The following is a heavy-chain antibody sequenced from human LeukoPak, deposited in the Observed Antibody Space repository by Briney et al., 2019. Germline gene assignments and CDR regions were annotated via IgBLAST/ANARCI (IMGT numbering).Heavy chain of an antibody. CDR3: ARDLILSSWQPFAS. D-gene: IGHD2-15*01. CDR1: GFTFSRYI. CDR2: ISQDGNNK. J-gene: IGHJ4*02. V-gene: IGHV3-30*04. Sequence: GGSLRLSCVASGFTFSRYIMYWVRQAPGKGLEWVAAISQDGNNKYYSDSVKGRFTVSRDNSENTLYLQTDSLRTEDTAIFYCARDLILSSWQPFASWGQGTLVTVSS.